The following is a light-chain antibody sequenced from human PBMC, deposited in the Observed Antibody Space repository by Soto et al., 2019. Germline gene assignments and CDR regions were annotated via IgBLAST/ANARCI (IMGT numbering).Light chain of an antibody. CDR3: CSYAGTYV. CDR2: EGN. V-gene: IGLV2-23*01. J-gene: IGLJ1*01. CDR1: SSDVGTYNL. Sequence: QPVLTQPASVSGSPGQSITVSCTGTSSDVGTYNLVSWYQQYPGKAPKLMIYEGNKRPSGVSNRFSGSRSGNTAALTISGLQAEDEADYYCCSYAGTYVFGTGTKLTVL.